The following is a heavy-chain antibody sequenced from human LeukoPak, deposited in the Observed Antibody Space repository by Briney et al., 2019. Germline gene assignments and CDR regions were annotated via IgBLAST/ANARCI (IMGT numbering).Heavy chain of an antibody. D-gene: IGHD6-19*01. CDR1: GGTFSSYA. J-gene: IGHJ4*02. V-gene: IGHV1-69*05. CDR2: IIPIFGTA. Sequence: SVKVSCKASGGTFSSYAISWVRQAPGQGLEWMGGIIPIFGTANYAQKFQGRVTITTDESTSTAYMEPSSLRSEDTAVYYCAGSAGYSSGRAQRFDYWGQGTLVTVSS. CDR3: AGSAGYSSGRAQRFDY.